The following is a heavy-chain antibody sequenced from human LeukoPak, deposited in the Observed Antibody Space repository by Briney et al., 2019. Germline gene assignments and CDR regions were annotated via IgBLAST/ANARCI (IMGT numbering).Heavy chain of an antibody. CDR2: INDRGIT. CDR3: ARDPSTVVNRPYYFDD. V-gene: IGHV4-34*01. D-gene: IGHD4-23*01. CDR1: VGSFSGYH. J-gene: IGHJ4*02. Sequence: SDTLSLTCAVSVGSFSGYHCNWLRQAPGKGLEWIGEINDRGITNYNPSLKSRPTILIDTSKKQFSLKLRSVTAADTAVYFCARDPSTVVNRPYYFDDWGQGTLVTVSS.